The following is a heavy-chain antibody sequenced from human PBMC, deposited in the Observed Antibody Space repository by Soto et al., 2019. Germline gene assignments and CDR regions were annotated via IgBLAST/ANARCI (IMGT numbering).Heavy chain of an antibody. CDR3: ARDLGVGAASDY. V-gene: IGHV1-3*01. D-gene: IGHD1-26*01. Sequence: ASVEVSCKASGYTFTSYGISWVRQAPGQGLEWMGWTNAGNGNTKYSQKFQGRVTITRDTSASTAYMELSSLRSEDTAVYYCARDLGVGAASDYWGQETLVTVSS. CDR1: GYTFTSYG. J-gene: IGHJ4*02. CDR2: TNAGNGNT.